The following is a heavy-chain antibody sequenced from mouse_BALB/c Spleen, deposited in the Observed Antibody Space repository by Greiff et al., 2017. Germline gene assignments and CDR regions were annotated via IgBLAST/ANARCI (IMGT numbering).Heavy chain of an antibody. Sequence: EVQGVESGGGLVQPGGSLKLSCAASGFTFSSYTMSWVRQTPEKRLEWVAYISNGGGSTYYPDTVKGRFTISRDNAKNTLYLQMSSLKSEDTAMYYCARRGGSTLITQGLAYRGQGTLVTVSA. CDR3: ARRGGSTLITQGLAY. CDR2: ISNGGGST. V-gene: IGHV5-12-2*01. J-gene: IGHJ3*01. CDR1: GFTFSSYT. D-gene: IGHD2-4*01.